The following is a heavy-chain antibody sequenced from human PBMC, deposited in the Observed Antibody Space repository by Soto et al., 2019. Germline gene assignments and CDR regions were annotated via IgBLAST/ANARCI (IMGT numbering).Heavy chain of an antibody. CDR3: AKGFIVVVTVLRPDDAFDV. D-gene: IGHD2-21*02. J-gene: IGHJ3*01. Sequence: DVKLLESGGGLVHPGGSLRLSCATSGFTFGNYGINWVRQAPGKGLEWVAGISGGGGNTYYADSVKGGFTISRDPLKKTVFLEMKSLRAEDTAVYYCAKGFIVVVTVLRPDDAFDVWGQGTLVSVSS. V-gene: IGHV3-23*01. CDR1: GFTFGNYG. CDR2: ISGGGGNT.